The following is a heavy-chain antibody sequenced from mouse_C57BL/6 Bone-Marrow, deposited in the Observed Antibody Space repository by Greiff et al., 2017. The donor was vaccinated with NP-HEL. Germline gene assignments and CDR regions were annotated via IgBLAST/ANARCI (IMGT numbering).Heavy chain of an antibody. CDR2: INPNNGGT. D-gene: IGHD1-1*01. J-gene: IGHJ4*01. Sequence: EVQLQQSGPELVKPGASVKISCKASGYTFTDYYMNWVKQSHGKSLEWIGDINPNNGGTSYNQKFKGKATLTVEKSSSTAYMELRSLTSEDSAVYYCAYYYGSSRYAMDYWGQGTSVTVSS. CDR3: AYYYGSSRYAMDY. V-gene: IGHV1-26*01. CDR1: GYTFTDYY.